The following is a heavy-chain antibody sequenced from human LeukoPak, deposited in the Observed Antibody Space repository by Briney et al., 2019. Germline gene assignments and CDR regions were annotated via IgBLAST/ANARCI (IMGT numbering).Heavy chain of an antibody. CDR2: INHSGST. CDR3: ARAPIFRRAFDI. Sequence: SETLSLTCAVYGGSFSGYYWSWIRQPPGKGLDWIGEINHSGSTNYNPSLKSRVTISVDTSKNQFSLKLSSVTAADTAVYYCARAPIFRRAFDIWGQGTMVTVSS. CDR1: GGSFSGYY. D-gene: IGHD3-3*02. V-gene: IGHV4-34*01. J-gene: IGHJ3*02.